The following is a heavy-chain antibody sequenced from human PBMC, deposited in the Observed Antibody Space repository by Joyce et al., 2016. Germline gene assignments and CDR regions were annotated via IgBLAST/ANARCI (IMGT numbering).Heavy chain of an antibody. CDR1: GFCFSQFY. CDR2: ISSDGSNK. D-gene: IGHD4-17*01. J-gene: IGHJ5*02. CDR3: ARGTTVTRMGNWFDP. Sequence: QVQLVESGGGVGQPGRSLILFCAASGFCFSQFYMVWIRQATGKGLEWAEVISSDGSNKYYADSANGRFIISRDNSKNTLNLQMTGLRSDDTGVYYCARGTTVTRMGNWFDPWGQGTLVTVSS. V-gene: IGHV3-30-3*01.